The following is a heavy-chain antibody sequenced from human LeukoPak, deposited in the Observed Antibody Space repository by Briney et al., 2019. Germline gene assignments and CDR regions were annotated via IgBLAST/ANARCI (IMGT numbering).Heavy chain of an antibody. J-gene: IGHJ4*02. D-gene: IGHD3-16*01. CDR3: AKDLIR. CDR1: GFTFDDYG. Sequence: GGSLRLSCAASGFTFDDYGMSWVRQAPGKGLEWVANIKQDGTEKYYVDSVKGRFTISRDNSKNTLYLQMNSLRAEDTAVYYCAKDLIRWGQGTLVTVSS. CDR2: IKQDGTEK. V-gene: IGHV3-7*01.